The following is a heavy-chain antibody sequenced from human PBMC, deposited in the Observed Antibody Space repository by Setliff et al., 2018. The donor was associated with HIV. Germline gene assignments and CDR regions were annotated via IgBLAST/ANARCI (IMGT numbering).Heavy chain of an antibody. V-gene: IGHV4-39*07. CDR3: AREDSLVLVPAIMRGDGCDV. D-gene: IGHD2-2*01. CDR2: VYYTGKT. Sequence: SETLSLTCTVSGGSITSSSFYWAWIRQSPGEGLEWIGSVYYTGKTKYNPSLESRLTMSMDASESQFSLTLNSVTAADTAMYYCAREDSLVLVPAIMRGDGCDVWGQGTMVTVSS. CDR1: GGSITSSSFY. J-gene: IGHJ3*01.